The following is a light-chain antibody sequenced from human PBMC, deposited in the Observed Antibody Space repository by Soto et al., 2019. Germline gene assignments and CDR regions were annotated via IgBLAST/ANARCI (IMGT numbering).Light chain of an antibody. Sequence: AIRMTQSPSSLSASTGDRVTITCRASQGISSYLAWYQQKPGKAPKLLIYAASTLQSGVPSRFSGSGSWTDFTLTISCLQSEDFATYYCQQYYSYPYTFXQGTKVDSK. V-gene: IGKV1-8*01. CDR1: QGISSY. CDR3: QQYYSYPYT. J-gene: IGKJ2*01. CDR2: AAS.